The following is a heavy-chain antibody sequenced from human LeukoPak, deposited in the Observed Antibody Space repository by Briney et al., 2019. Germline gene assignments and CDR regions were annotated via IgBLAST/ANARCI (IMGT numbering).Heavy chain of an antibody. CDR1: GVSINSNY. CDR3: ARVGSWYYFDY. CDR2: IDHSGNT. D-gene: IGHD6-19*01. Sequence: SETLSLTCTVSGVSINSNYWSWIRQPPGEGLEWIAYIDHSGNTNYNPSLKSRVTISRDMSKNQFSLKLTSVTAADTAMYYCARVGSWYYFDYWGQGILVTVSS. V-gene: IGHV4-59*01. J-gene: IGHJ4*02.